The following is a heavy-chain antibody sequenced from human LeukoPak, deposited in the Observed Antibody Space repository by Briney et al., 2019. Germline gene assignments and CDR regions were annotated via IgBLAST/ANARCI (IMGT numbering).Heavy chain of an antibody. CDR2: IYHSGST. CDR1: GGSISSGGYY. J-gene: IGHJ4*02. V-gene: IGHV4-30-2*01. Sequence: SETLSLTCTVSGGSISSGGYYWSWIRQPPGKGLEWIGYIYHSGSTYYNPSLKSRVTISVDTSKNQFSLKLSSVTAADTAVYYCARGHRPNYYGSGKARGGIDYWGPGTQVTVSS. D-gene: IGHD3-10*01. CDR3: ARGHRPNYYGSGKARGGIDY.